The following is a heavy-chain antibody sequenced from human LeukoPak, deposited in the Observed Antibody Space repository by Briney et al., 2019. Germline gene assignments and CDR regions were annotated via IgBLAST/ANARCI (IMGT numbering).Heavy chain of an antibody. CDR3: ARDAVAPYGMDV. J-gene: IGHJ6*02. Sequence: SETLSLTCTVSGGSISSYYWSWIRQPPGKGLEWIGYIYYSGSTNYNPSLKSRVTMSVDTSKNQFSLKLSSVTAADTAVYYCARDAVAPYGMDVWGQGTTVTVSS. V-gene: IGHV4-59*12. CDR2: IYYSGST. D-gene: IGHD5-12*01. CDR1: GGSISSYY.